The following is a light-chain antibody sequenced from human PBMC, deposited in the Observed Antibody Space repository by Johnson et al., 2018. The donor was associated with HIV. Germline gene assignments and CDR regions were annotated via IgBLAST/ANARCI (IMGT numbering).Light chain of an antibody. V-gene: IGLV1-51*01. Sequence: QSVLTQPPSVSAAPGQKVTISCSGSSSNIGNNYVSWYQQLPGTAPKLLIYDNNKRPSGIPDRFSGSKSGTSATLCITGLQTGDEADYYCGTWDSSLSAGRYVVGTGTKVTVL. CDR1: SSNIGNNY. J-gene: IGLJ1*01. CDR3: GTWDSSLSAGRYV. CDR2: DNN.